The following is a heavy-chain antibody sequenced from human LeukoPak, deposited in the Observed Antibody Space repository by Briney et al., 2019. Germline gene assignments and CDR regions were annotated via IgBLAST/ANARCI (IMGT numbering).Heavy chain of an antibody. CDR3: ARRGVGASPFDF. CDR1: GDSIDSSTYF. V-gene: IGHV4-39*01. J-gene: IGHJ4*02. Sequence: SETLSLTCTVSGDSIDSSTYFWGWIRQSPGKGLEWIATIYHSGDTFYTPSLQSRVTISVDIIKNQFSLKVNSVTAADTAVYYCARRGVGASPFDFWGQGTLVTIS. D-gene: IGHD1-26*01. CDR2: IYHSGDT.